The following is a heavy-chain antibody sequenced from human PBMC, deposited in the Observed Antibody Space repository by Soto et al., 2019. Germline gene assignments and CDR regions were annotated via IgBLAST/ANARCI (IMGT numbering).Heavy chain of an antibody. CDR1: GDSVSSNSAA. D-gene: IGHD4-17*01. J-gene: IGHJ4*02. CDR3: ARADYDSERNYYFDY. V-gene: IGHV6-1*01. Sequence: SQTLSLTCVISGDSVSSNSAAWNWIRQSPSRGLEWLGRTYYRSKWYNDYAVPVKSRITINPDTSKNQFSLQLNSVTPEDTAVYYCARADYDSERNYYFDYWGQGTLVTVSS. CDR2: TYYRSKWYN.